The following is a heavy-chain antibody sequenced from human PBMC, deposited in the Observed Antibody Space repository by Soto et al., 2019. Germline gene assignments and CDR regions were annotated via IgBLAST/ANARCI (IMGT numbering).Heavy chain of an antibody. D-gene: IGHD2-2*01. J-gene: IGHJ5*02. CDR2: VYYSGSS. Sequence: SETLSLTCTVSGDSISGGASFWSWIRQPPGKGLEWIANVYYSGSSYYNPSLKSRLTISVDTTKNQFSLQLKSMTAADTAVYYCAKLSCTSSTCYFPGWFDPWGQGTLVTV. V-gene: IGHV4-31*03. CDR1: GDSISGGASF. CDR3: AKLSCTSSTCYFPGWFDP.